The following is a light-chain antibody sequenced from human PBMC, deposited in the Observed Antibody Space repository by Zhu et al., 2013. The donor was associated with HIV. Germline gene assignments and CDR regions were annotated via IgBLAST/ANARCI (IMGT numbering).Light chain of an antibody. J-gene: IGKJ2*04. CDR1: RTISSSH. Sequence: EIVLTQSPGTLSLSPGDRATLSCRASRTISSSHLAWYQQKPGQAPRLLIYGGSSRATGIPDRFSGSGSGTDFTLTVSRLEPEDFAVYYCQQYGSSLSMCSFGQGTKLEIK. CDR3: QQYGSSLSMCS. V-gene: IGKV3-20*01. CDR2: GGS.